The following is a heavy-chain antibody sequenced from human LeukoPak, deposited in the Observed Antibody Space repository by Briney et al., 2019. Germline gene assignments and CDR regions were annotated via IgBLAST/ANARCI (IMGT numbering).Heavy chain of an antibody. CDR3: AKIIVGATDYYYYMDV. D-gene: IGHD1-26*01. V-gene: IGHV1-18*01. CDR2: ISAYNGNT. CDR1: GYTFTSYD. J-gene: IGHJ6*03. Sequence: ASVKVSCKASGYTFTSYDISWVRQAPGQGLEWMGWISAYNGNTNYAQKLQGRVTMTTDTSTSTAYMELRSLRSDDTAVYYCAKIIVGATDYYYYMDVWGKGTTVTVSS.